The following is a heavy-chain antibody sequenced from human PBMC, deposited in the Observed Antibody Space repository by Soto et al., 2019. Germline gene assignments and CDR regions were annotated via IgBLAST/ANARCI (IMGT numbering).Heavy chain of an antibody. CDR1: GFTVSNNY. Sequence: EVQLVESGGGLIQPGGSLRLSCAVSGFTVSNNYMSWVRQAPGKGLEGVSVIYSGGYTAYGDSVKGRFTISRDNSKNTLFLQMNRWGATAPAVFSWATTPGGGGYWGQGTLVTVSS. D-gene: IGHD3-10*01. J-gene: IGHJ4*02. CDR3: ATTPGGGGY. V-gene: IGHV3-53*01. CDR2: IYSGGYT.